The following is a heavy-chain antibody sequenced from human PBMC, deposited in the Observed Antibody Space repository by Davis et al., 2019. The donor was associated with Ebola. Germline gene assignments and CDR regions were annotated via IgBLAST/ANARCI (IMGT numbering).Heavy chain of an antibody. CDR2: ITSGSKYI. Sequence: GESLKISCAASGFNFSDYSMNWVRQAPGKGLEWVSSITSGSKYIYYADSVKGRFTISRDNAKNSLYLQMNSLRAEDTAVYYCARDRDYYDSSAYHPRGWFDLWGQGTLVTVSS. CDR3: ARDRDYYDSSAYHPRGWFDL. V-gene: IGHV3-21*01. CDR1: GFNFSDYS. J-gene: IGHJ5*02. D-gene: IGHD3-22*01.